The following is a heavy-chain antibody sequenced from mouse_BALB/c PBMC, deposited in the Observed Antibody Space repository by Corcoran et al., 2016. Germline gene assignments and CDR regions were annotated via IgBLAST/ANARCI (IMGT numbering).Heavy chain of an antibody. V-gene: IGHV1S136*01. CDR3: ARTHRSGYFDY. CDR1: GYTFTSYV. Sequence: EVQLQQSGPGLVKPGASVKMSCKASGYTFTSYVMHWVKQKPGQGLEWIGYINPYNDGTKYNEKFKGKATLTSDKSSSTAYMELSSLTSEDSAVYYCARTHRSGYFDYWGQGTTLTVSS. CDR2: INPYNDGT. D-gene: IGHD3-1*01. J-gene: IGHJ2*01.